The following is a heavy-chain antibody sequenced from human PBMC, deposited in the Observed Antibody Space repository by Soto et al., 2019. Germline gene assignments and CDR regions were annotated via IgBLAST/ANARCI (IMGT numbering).Heavy chain of an antibody. CDR3: ARDRDWNLDY. J-gene: IGHJ4*02. V-gene: IGHV1-18*01. Sequence: VKVSCKASGYSFTTYGMTWVRQAPGQGLEWMGWISTDKGNTKYAQNFQSRATLTTDTSTSTAYMELRSLRSDDTAVYYCARDRDWNLDYWGQGTLVTVSS. CDR1: GYSFTTYG. CDR2: ISTDKGNT. D-gene: IGHD2-21*02.